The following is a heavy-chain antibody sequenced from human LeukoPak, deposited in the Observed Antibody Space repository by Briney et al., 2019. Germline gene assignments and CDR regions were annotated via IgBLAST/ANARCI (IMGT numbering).Heavy chain of an antibody. CDR3: ARRVAGSGSYMFDY. V-gene: IGHV3-48*03. Sequence: PGGSLRLSCAASGFTFSSYEMNWVRQAPGKGLEWVSYISSSGSTIYYADSVKGRFTISRDNAKNSLYLQMNSLRAEDTAVYYCARRVAGSGSYMFDYWGQGTLVTVSS. J-gene: IGHJ4*02. D-gene: IGHD3-10*01. CDR1: GFTFSSYE. CDR2: ISSSGSTI.